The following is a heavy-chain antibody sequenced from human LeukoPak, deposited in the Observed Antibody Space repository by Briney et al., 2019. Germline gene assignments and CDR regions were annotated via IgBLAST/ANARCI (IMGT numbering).Heavy chain of an antibody. CDR1: GFTFSSSW. CDR2: INHDGSVK. D-gene: IGHD3-10*01. Sequence: GGSLRLSCVASGFTFSSSWMAWVRQAPGKGLQWVANINHDGSVKNYVGSVKGRFAISRDNAQNSFYLQMNSLETDDTAVYYCAKDQRGAFGYDPFHIWGQGTMVTVSS. J-gene: IGHJ3*02. CDR3: AKDQRGAFGYDPFHI. V-gene: IGHV3-7*04.